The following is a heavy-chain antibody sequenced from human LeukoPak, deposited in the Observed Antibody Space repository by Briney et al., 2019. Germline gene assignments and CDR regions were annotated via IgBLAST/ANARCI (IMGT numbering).Heavy chain of an antibody. D-gene: IGHD3-22*01. CDR3: AREWDYDSSGYYYYY. J-gene: IGHJ4*02. Sequence: SVKVSCKASGGTFSKYAISWVRQAPGQGLEWMGGVIPLFGTANYAQKFQGRVTITADESTSTAHMELSSLRSDDTAVYYCAREWDYDSSGYYYYYWGQGTLVTVSS. CDR1: GGTFSKYA. V-gene: IGHV1-69*01. CDR2: VIPLFGTA.